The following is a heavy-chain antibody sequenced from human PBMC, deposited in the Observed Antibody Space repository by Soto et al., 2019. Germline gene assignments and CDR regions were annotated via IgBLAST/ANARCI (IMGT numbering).Heavy chain of an antibody. CDR3: AFRAYYYDSSGYFDY. CDR2: ISGSGGST. CDR1: GFTFSSYA. V-gene: IGHV3-23*01. J-gene: IGHJ4*02. D-gene: IGHD3-22*01. Sequence: GGSLRLSCAASGFTFSSYAMSWVRQAPGKGLEWVSAISGSGGSTYYADSVKGRFTISRDNSKNTLYLQMNSLRAEDTAVYYCAFRAYYYDSSGYFDYWGQGTLVTVSS.